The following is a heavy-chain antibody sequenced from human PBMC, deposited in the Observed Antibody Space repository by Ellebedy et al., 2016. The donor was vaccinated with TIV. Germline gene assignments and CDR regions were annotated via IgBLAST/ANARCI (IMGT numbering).Heavy chain of an antibody. V-gene: IGHV3-30*18. Sequence: GGSLRLXXAASGFTFSSYGMHWVRQAPGKGLEWVAVISYDGSNKYYADSVKGRFTISRDNSKNTLYLQMNSLRAEDTAVYYCANVRGSYTRPGFELDYWGQGTLVTVSS. J-gene: IGHJ4*02. CDR1: GFTFSSYG. CDR3: ANVRGSYTRPGFELDY. CDR2: ISYDGSNK. D-gene: IGHD1-26*01.